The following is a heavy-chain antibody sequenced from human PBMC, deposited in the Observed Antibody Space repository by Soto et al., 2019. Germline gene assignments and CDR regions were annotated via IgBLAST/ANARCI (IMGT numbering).Heavy chain of an antibody. J-gene: IGHJ6*02. D-gene: IGHD3-10*01. CDR1: GFTFSSYA. Sequence: EVPLLESGGGLVQPGGSLRLSCAASGFTFSSYAMSWVRQAPGKGLEWVSAISGSGGSTYYADSVKGRFTISRDNSKNTLYLQMNSLRAEDTAVYYCAFPMVRGNPFYGMDVWGQGTTVTVSS. CDR2: ISGSGGST. V-gene: IGHV3-23*01. CDR3: AFPMVRGNPFYGMDV.